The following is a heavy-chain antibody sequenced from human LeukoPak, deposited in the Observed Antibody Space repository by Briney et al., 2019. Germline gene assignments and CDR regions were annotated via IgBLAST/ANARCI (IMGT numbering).Heavy chain of an antibody. V-gene: IGHV1-18*01. Sequence: ASVKVSCKASGYTFTSYGISWVRQAPGQGLEWMGWISAYNGNTNYAQKLQGRVTMTTDTSTSTAYMELSSLRSEDTAVYYCARDKRSGYDSIYYYYYMDVWGKGTTVTVSS. CDR2: ISAYNGNT. CDR3: ARDKRSGYDSIYYYYYMDV. CDR1: GYTFTSYG. J-gene: IGHJ6*03. D-gene: IGHD3-22*01.